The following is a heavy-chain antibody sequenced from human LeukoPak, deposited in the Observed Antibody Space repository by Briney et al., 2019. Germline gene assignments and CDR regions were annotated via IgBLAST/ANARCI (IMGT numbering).Heavy chain of an antibody. J-gene: IGHJ6*02. Sequence: KPSETLSLTCTVSGGSISSYYWSWIRQPPGKGLEWIGYIYYSGSTNYNPSLKSRVTISVDTSKNQFSLKLSSVTAADTAVYYCARDQKYYDFWSGYSDYYGMDVWGQGTTVIVPS. CDR2: IYYSGST. CDR1: GGSISSYY. D-gene: IGHD3-3*01. CDR3: ARDQKYYDFWSGYSDYYGMDV. V-gene: IGHV4-59*01.